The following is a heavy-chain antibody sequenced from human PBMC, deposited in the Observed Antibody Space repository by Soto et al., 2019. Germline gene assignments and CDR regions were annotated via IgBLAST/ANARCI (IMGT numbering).Heavy chain of an antibody. D-gene: IGHD3-22*01. Sequence: QVQLVQSGAEVKKPGSSVKVSCKASGGTFSSYAISWVRQAPGQGREWMGGIIPIFGTANYAQKFQGRVTITADESTSTGYMELSSLRSEDTAVYYCARVQEGSSGYSIDYWGQGTLVTVSS. V-gene: IGHV1-69*01. CDR2: IIPIFGTA. CDR1: GGTFSSYA. CDR3: ARVQEGSSGYSIDY. J-gene: IGHJ4*02.